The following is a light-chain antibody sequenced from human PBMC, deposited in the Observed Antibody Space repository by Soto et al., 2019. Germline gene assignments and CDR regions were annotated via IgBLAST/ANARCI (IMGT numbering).Light chain of an antibody. CDR3: SSYTSSSNGV. CDR2: DVS. Sequence: QSALTQPDSVSGSPGQSITISCTGTSSDVGGYNYVSWYQQHPGKAPKLMIYDVSNRPSGVSNRFSGSKSGNTSSLTISGLQAEDEADYYCSSYTSSSNGVFGTGTKITVL. CDR1: SSDVGGYNY. V-gene: IGLV2-14*01. J-gene: IGLJ1*01.